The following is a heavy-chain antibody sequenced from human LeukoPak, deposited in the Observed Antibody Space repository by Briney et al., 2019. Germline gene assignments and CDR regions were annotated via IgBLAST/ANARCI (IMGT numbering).Heavy chain of an antibody. CDR2: IFYTGSS. CDR3: ASSLLRYYDSSGSPAIDY. CDR1: GGSFSGYY. Sequence: SETLSLTCAVYGGSFSGYYWAWLRQSPGKGLEWIGSIFYTGSSYSNPSFTSRVTISVDTSKKQFSLRLRSVTAADTAVYYCASSLLRYYDSSGSPAIDYWGQGTLVTVSS. J-gene: IGHJ4*02. V-gene: IGHV4-34*12. D-gene: IGHD3-22*01.